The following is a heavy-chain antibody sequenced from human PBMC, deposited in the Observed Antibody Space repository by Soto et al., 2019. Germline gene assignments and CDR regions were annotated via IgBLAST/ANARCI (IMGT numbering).Heavy chain of an antibody. CDR1: GFTFSSYA. Sequence: QVQLVESGGGVVQPGRSLRLSCAASGFTFSSYAMHWVRQAPGKGLEWVAVISYDGSNKYYAESVKGRCTISRDNSKNTQYLQMNSLRAEDTAVYYCARDRNKDAIPLAFDYWGQGTLVTVSS. CDR2: ISYDGSNK. D-gene: IGHD2-8*01. CDR3: ARDRNKDAIPLAFDY. J-gene: IGHJ4*02. V-gene: IGHV3-30-3*01.